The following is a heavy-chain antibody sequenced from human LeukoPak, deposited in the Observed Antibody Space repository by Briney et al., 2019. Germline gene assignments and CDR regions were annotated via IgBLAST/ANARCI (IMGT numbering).Heavy chain of an antibody. Sequence: GGSLRLSCAASGFTLSTYWMYLVRQAPGKGLEWVANIKQDGSEKYYVDSVKGRFTISRDNAKKSLYLQMNSLRAEDTAVYYCATHYYDFWSGYYFDYWGQGTLVTVSS. CDR1: GFTLSTYW. V-gene: IGHV3-7*01. J-gene: IGHJ4*02. CDR2: IKQDGSEK. D-gene: IGHD3-3*01. CDR3: ATHYYDFWSGYYFDY.